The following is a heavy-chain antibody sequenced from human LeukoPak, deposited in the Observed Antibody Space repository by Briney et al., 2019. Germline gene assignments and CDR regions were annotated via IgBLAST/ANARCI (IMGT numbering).Heavy chain of an antibody. D-gene: IGHD1-1*01. CDR2: ISEDGSEK. Sequence: TGGSLRLSCAASRFTFTNYWMSWVRQAPGKGPEWVANISEDGSEKYYVDSVRGRFTISRDNAKNSLYLQMNSLRAEDTAVYYCARDPTGNDAFDIWGQGTMVTVSS. CDR3: ARDPTGNDAFDI. J-gene: IGHJ3*02. V-gene: IGHV3-7*05. CDR1: RFTFTNYW.